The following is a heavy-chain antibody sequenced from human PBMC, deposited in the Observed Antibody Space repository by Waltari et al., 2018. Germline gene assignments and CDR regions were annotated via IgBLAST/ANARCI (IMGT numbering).Heavy chain of an antibody. J-gene: IGHJ3*01. Sequence: EVQLLQSGAEVKKPGTPVKISCKVSGDTFTDNYIHWIQQAPGKGRQWMGLLDPEDGQAVDAEKFQGRVTMTADTSIHTAYMELTSLTSEDTAFYYCAAALGGGISASRPFHFWGQGTMITVSS. V-gene: IGHV1-69-2*01. CDR1: GDTFTDNY. CDR3: AAALGGGISASRPFHF. CDR2: LDPEDGQA. D-gene: IGHD3-10*01.